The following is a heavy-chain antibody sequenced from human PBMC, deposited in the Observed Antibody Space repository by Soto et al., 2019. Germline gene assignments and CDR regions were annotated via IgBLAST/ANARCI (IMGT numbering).Heavy chain of an antibody. D-gene: IGHD3-3*01. CDR2: IYYSGST. Sequence: PSETLSLTCTVSGGSISSYYWSWIRQPPGKGLEWIGYIYYSGSTNYNPSLKSRVTISVDTSKNQFSLKLSSVTAADTAVYYCARGVRKLRFLELSYYGMDVWGQGTTVTVS. CDR3: ARGVRKLRFLELSYYGMDV. J-gene: IGHJ6*02. CDR1: GGSISSYY. V-gene: IGHV4-59*01.